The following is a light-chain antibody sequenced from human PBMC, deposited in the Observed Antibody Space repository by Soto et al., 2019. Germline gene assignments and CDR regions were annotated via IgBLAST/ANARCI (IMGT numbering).Light chain of an antibody. CDR3: QSYDSSHVV. Sequence: QAVVTQPPSVSGVPGQRVTISCTGSSSNIGAGYDVHWYQQLPGTAPKLLIYGNSNRPSGVPDRFSGSKSGTSASLAITGLQAEDEADYYCQSYDSSHVVFGGGTKLTVL. CDR2: GNS. V-gene: IGLV1-40*01. J-gene: IGLJ2*01. CDR1: SSNIGAGYD.